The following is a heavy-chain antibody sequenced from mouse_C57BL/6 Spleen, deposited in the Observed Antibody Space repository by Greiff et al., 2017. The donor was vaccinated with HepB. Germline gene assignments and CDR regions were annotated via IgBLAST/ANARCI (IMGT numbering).Heavy chain of an antibody. CDR2: IDPSDSET. Sequence: VQLQQPGAELVRPGSSVKLSCKASGYTFTSYWMHWVKQRPIQGLEWIGNIDPSDSETHYNQKFKDKATLTVDKSSSTAYMQLSSLTSEDSAVYYCARSGESFITTVVAEYFDYWGQGTTLTVSS. J-gene: IGHJ2*01. D-gene: IGHD1-1*01. V-gene: IGHV1-52*01. CDR1: GYTFTSYW. CDR3: ARSGESFITTVVAEYFDY.